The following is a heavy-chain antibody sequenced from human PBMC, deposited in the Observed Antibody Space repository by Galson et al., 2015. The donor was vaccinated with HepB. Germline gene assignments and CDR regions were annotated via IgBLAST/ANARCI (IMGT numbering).Heavy chain of an antibody. CDR3: ARDDVSGEDY. J-gene: IGHJ4*02. Sequence: SLRLSCAASGFTFSSYSMNWVRQAPGKGLEWVANIKQDGSEKYYVDSVKGRFTISRDNAKNSLYLQMNSLRAEDTAVYYCARDDVSGEDYWGQGTLVTVSS. CDR1: GFTFSSYS. V-gene: IGHV3-7*03. D-gene: IGHD1-26*01. CDR2: IKQDGSEK.